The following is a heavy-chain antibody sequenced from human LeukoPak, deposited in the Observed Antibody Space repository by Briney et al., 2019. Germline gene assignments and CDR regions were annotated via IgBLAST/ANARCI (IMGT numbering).Heavy chain of an antibody. V-gene: IGHV4-39*07. J-gene: IGHJ4*02. CDR1: GGSISSGSYY. D-gene: IGHD6-19*01. CDR2: IYYSGST. CDR3: ARDFKSPGGGYSSGWNSSGY. Sequence: SETLSLTCTVSGGSISSGSYYWGWIRQPPGKGLEWIGSIYYSGSTYYNPSLKSRVTISVDTSKNQFSLKLSSVTAADTAVYYCARDFKSPGGGYSSGWNSSGYWGQGTLVTVSS.